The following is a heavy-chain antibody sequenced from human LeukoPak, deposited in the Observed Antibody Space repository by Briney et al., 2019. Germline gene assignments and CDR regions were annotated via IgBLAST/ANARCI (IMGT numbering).Heavy chain of an antibody. CDR2: IYTSGNT. Sequence: SETLSPTCTVSGGSISSYYWSWIRQPAGKGLEWIGRIYTSGNTNYNPSLRSRVTVSVDTSKNQFSLKLSSVTAADTAVYYCAREPYCTNGVCSAYWGQGTLVTVSS. CDR3: AREPYCTNGVCSAY. V-gene: IGHV4-4*07. CDR1: GGSISSYY. J-gene: IGHJ4*02. D-gene: IGHD2-8*01.